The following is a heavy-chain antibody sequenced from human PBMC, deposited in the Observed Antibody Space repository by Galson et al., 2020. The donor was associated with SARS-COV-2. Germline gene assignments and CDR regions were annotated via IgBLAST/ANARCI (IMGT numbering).Heavy chain of an antibody. J-gene: IGHJ5*02. CDR2: FDPEDGET. D-gene: IGHD6-19*01. Sequence: ASVTVSCKVSGYTLTELSMHWLRQAPGKGLEWMGGFDPEDGETIYAHTFQGRVTMTEDTSTDTAYMELSSLRSEDTAVYSCAPSAVACPVNWFEPWGQGTLVTVSS. CDR3: APSAVACPVNWFEP. CDR1: GYTLTELS. V-gene: IGHV1-24*01.